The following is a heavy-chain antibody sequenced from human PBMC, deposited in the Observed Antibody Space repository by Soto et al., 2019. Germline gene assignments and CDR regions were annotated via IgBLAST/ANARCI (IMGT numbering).Heavy chain of an antibody. CDR3: ARATGMAPFDY. Sequence: QVQLQESGPGLVKPSGTLSLTCAVSGGSISSSNWWSWVRQPPGKGLEWIGEIYHSGSTNYNPSLKRRVTISVDKSKNQFALKLRSVPAADTAVYYCARATGMAPFDYWGQGTLVTVSS. J-gene: IGHJ4*02. V-gene: IGHV4-4*02. CDR2: IYHSGST. CDR1: GGSISSSNW. D-gene: IGHD5-18*01.